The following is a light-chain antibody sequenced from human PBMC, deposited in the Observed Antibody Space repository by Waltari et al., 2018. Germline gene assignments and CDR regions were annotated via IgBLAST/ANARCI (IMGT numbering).Light chain of an antibody. V-gene: IGLV2-14*01. J-gene: IGLJ1*01. Sequence: QSALTQPASVSGSPGQSITISCTGTSRDVGGYDYVSWYQQHPGKAPKLMIYDVIKRPSGVSNRFSGSKSGSTASLTISGLQAEDEAGYYCSSYVSSNTFYVFGTGTKVTVL. CDR2: DVI. CDR1: SRDVGGYDY. CDR3: SSYVSSNTFYV.